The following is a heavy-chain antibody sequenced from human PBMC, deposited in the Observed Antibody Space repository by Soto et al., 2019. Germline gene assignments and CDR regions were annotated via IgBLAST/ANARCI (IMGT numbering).Heavy chain of an antibody. CDR1: GFTFSSYA. CDR3: AYSSTPFDY. D-gene: IGHD6-13*01. V-gene: IGHV3-23*01. J-gene: IGHJ4*02. CDR2: ISGSGGST. Sequence: EVQLLESGGGLVQPGGSLRLSCAASGFTFSSYAMSWVSQAPGKGLEWVSAISGSGGSTYYADSVKSPFTISRDNSKNTLYLQMNSLRAEDTAVYYCAYSSTPFDYWGQGTLVTVSS.